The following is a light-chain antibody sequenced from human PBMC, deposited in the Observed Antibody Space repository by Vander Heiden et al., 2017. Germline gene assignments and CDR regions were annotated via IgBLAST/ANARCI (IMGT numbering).Light chain of an antibody. V-gene: IGLV2-11*02. J-gene: IGLJ2*01. CDR1: SGDVGRYDY. CDR3: CSYAYTDDVI. CDR2: DVS. Sequence: QSALTQPRPVCGSPGQSVTSSCAGTSGDVGRYDYGSGYQQHPGKAHTLMIYDVSVRPSRVPDRFSGSKSGNTTSLTISGPQVEDEAEYYCCSYAYTDDVIFGGGTKLTVL.